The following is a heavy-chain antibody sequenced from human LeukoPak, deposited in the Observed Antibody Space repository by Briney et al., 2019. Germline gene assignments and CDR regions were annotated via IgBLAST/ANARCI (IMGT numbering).Heavy chain of an antibody. CDR2: ISGSGGST. Sequence: GGSLRLSCAASGFTFSSYAMSWVRQAPGKGLEWVSAISGSGGSTYYADSVKGRFTISRDNSKNTLYLQMNSLRAEDTAVYYCARVNGSSGRKHAFDIWGQGTMVTVSS. D-gene: IGHD3-22*01. J-gene: IGHJ3*02. CDR3: ARVNGSSGRKHAFDI. V-gene: IGHV3-23*01. CDR1: GFTFSSYA.